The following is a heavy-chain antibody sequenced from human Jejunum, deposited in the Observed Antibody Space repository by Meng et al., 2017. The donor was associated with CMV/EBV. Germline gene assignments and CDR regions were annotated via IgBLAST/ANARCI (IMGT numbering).Heavy chain of an antibody. Sequence: SGGSISSYYWSWIRQPPGKGLEWIGYIYYSGSTNYNPSLKSRVTISVDTSKNQFSLKLGSVTAADTAVYYCARTLLWFGASYYFDYWGQGTLVTVSS. J-gene: IGHJ4*02. D-gene: IGHD3-10*01. CDR2: IYYSGST. V-gene: IGHV4-59*01. CDR3: ARTLLWFGASYYFDY. CDR1: GGSISSYY.